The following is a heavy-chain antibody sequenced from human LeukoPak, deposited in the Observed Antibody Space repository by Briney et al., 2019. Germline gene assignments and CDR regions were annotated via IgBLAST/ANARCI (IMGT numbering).Heavy chain of an antibody. D-gene: IGHD6-6*01. CDR3: ARTYSSSSALVDY. J-gene: IGHJ4*02. Sequence: SETLSLTCTVSGGSISSSSYYWGWIRQPPGKGLEWIGSIYYSGSTYYNPSLKSRVTISVDTSKNQSSLKLSSVTAADTAVYYCARTYSSSSALVDYWGQGTLVTVSS. V-gene: IGHV4-39*01. CDR1: GGSISSSSYY. CDR2: IYYSGST.